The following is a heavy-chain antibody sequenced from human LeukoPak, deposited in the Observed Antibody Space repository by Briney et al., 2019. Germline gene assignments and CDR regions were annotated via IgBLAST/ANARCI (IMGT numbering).Heavy chain of an antibody. V-gene: IGHV2-5*02. Sequence: SGPTLVNPTQTLTLSCTFSGFSLNTRGVGVGWIRQPLGGALEWLALIYWDDDRRYSPYLKSRLTITKDTSKNQVVLTMTNMVPVDTATYFCAHRTNYYDSSVFDNWGQGTLVTVSS. CDR3: AHRTNYYDSSVFDN. CDR1: GFSLNTRGVG. D-gene: IGHD3-22*01. CDR2: IYWDDDR. J-gene: IGHJ4*02.